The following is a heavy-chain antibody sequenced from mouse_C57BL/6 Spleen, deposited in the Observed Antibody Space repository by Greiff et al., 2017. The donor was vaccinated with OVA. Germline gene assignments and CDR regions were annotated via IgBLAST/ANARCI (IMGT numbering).Heavy chain of an antibody. CDR3: ARSYWDGVTWCAY. J-gene: IGHJ3*01. CDR1: GYTFTSYW. V-gene: IGHV1-52*01. CDR2: IDPSDSET. Sequence: QVQLQQPGAELVRPGSSVKLSCKASGYTFTSYWMHWVKQRPIQGLEWIGNIDPSDSETHYNQKFKDKATLTVDKSSSTAYMQLSSLTSEDSAVYYCARSYWDGVTWCAYWGQGTLVTVSA. D-gene: IGHD4-1*01.